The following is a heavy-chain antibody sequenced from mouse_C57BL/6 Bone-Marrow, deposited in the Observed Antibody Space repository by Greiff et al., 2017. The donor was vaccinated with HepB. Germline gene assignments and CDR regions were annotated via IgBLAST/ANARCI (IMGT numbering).Heavy chain of an antibody. V-gene: IGHV5-17*01. D-gene: IGHD1-1*01. Sequence: DVQLVESGGGLVKPGGSLKLSCAASGFTFSDYGMHWVRQAPEKGLEWVAYISSGSSTIYYADTVKGRFTISRDNAKNTLFLQMTSLRSEDTAMYYCARNYGSSPAWFAYWGQGTLVTVSA. CDR2: ISSGSSTI. CDR1: GFTFSDYG. J-gene: IGHJ3*01. CDR3: ARNYGSSPAWFAY.